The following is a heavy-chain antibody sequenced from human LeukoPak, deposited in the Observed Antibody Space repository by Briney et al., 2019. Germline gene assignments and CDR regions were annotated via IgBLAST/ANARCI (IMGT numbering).Heavy chain of an antibody. Sequence: GGPLRLSCAASGFTVSSNYISWVRQAPGKGLEWVLVIYSGGSTYYADSVKGRFTISRDNSKNTLYLQMNSLRAEDTAVYYCAREGVLPWFDPWGQGTLVTVSS. CDR2: IYSGGST. D-gene: IGHD3-16*01. CDR3: AREGVLPWFDP. V-gene: IGHV3-66*01. CDR1: GFTVSSNY. J-gene: IGHJ5*02.